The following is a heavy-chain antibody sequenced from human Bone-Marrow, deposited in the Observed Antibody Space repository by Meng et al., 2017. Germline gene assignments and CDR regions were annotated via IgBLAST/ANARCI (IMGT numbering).Heavy chain of an antibody. D-gene: IGHD6-19*01. V-gene: IGHV3-21*01. CDR2: ISSSSSYI. Sequence: GEFLKISCAASGFTFSSYSMNWVRQAPGKGLEWVSSISSSSSYIYYADSVKGRFTISRDNAKNSLYLQMNSLRAEDTAVYYCARAVAGAFDYWGQGTLVTVSS. CDR3: ARAVAGAFDY. CDR1: GFTFSSYS. J-gene: IGHJ4*02.